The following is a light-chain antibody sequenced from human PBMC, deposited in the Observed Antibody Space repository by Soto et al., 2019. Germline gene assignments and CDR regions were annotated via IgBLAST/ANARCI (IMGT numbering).Light chain of an antibody. CDR3: QQFNGFPLT. J-gene: IGKJ4*01. V-gene: IGKV1-13*02. Sequence: IQLTQSPSPLSAPVGDRVTITCRAGQDIGSALAWYQQRPGKAPKLLLYDASNLEAGVPSRFSGSGSGTDFTPTITSLRPEDFATYYCQQFNGFPLTFGGGTKVQIK. CDR1: QDIGSA. CDR2: DAS.